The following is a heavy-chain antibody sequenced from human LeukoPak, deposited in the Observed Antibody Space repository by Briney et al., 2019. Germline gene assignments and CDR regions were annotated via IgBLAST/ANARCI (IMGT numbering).Heavy chain of an antibody. CDR3: ARKKYSGSYSADY. D-gene: IGHD1-26*01. CDR2: IKQDGSEK. V-gene: IGHV3-7*01. CDR1: GFTFSSYW. J-gene: IGHJ4*02. Sequence: GGSLRLSCAASGFTFSSYWMSWVRQAPGKGLEWVANIKQDGSEKYYVDSVKGRFTISRDNAKNSLYLQMNSLRAEDTAVYYCARKKYSGSYSADYWGQGALVTASS.